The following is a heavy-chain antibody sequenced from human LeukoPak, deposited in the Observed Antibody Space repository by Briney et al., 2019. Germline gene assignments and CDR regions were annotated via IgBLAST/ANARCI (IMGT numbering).Heavy chain of an antibody. CDR1: GFTFSNYY. CDR3: ARDEYSMEPTYRFEH. V-gene: IGHV3-7*01. CDR2: IKGDGSEQ. D-gene: IGHD2/OR15-2a*01. J-gene: IGHJ4*02. Sequence: GGSLRLSCAASGFTFSNYYMSWVRQAPGKGLEWVAHIKGDGSEQYYVDSVKGRFTSSRDNAKNSLYIQMSSLRVDDTAVYYFARDEYSMEPTYRFEHWGRGTLVTVSS.